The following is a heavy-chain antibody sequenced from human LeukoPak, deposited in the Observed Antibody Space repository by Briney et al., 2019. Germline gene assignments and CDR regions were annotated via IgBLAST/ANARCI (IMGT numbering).Heavy chain of an antibody. CDR1: GFTFRSYS. CDR3: VKGKDGYIDY. D-gene: IGHD5-24*01. CDR2: ISSSSSTI. J-gene: IGHJ4*02. V-gene: IGHV3-48*02. Sequence: GGSLRLSCAASGFTFRSYSMNWVRQAPGEGLEWVSYISSSSSTIYYADSVKGRFTISRDNAKNSLYVQMNSLRDEDTAVYYCVKGKDGYIDYWGQGTLVTVSS.